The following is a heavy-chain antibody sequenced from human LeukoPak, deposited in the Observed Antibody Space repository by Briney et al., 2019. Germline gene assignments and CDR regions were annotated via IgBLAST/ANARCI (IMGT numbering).Heavy chain of an antibody. CDR1: GYTFTSYG. Sequence: ASVKVSCKASGYTFTSYGISWVRQAPGQGLEWMGWISAYNGNTNYAQKLQGRVTMTTDTSTSTAYMELSSLRSEDTAVYYCARVTMVRGVTFFDYWGQGTLVTVSS. CDR3: ARVTMVRGVTFFDY. CDR2: ISAYNGNT. J-gene: IGHJ4*02. D-gene: IGHD3-10*01. V-gene: IGHV1-18*01.